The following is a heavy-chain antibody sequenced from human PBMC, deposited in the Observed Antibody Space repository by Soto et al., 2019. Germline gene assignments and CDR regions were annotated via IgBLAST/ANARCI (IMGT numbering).Heavy chain of an antibody. Sequence: PGGSLRLSCAASDFIFLDYAMTWVRQAPGKGLEWVSTISRDGSNTHYADSVKGRFTISRDNSKKTLYLEMSSLRGEDTAFYYRTKDPSTGYADHWGQGTLVTVSS. CDR1: DFIFLDYA. V-gene: IGHV3-23*01. CDR2: ISRDGSNT. D-gene: IGHD3-9*01. CDR3: TKDPSTGYADH. J-gene: IGHJ4*02.